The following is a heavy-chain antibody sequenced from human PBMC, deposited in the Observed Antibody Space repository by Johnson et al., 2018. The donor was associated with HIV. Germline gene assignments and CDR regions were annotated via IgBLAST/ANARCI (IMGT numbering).Heavy chain of an antibody. J-gene: IGHJ3*02. V-gene: IGHV3-30*04. CDR1: GFAFSSYA. Sequence: QVQLVESGGGVVQPGRSLRLSCAASGFAFSSYAMHWVRQAPGKGLAWVAVISYDGTSKYQADSVKGRFTISRDNSKNTLFMQMNSLRGEDTALYYCARDRGVRGAHDGFDIWGQGTMVTVSS. CDR2: ISYDGTSK. D-gene: IGHD3-10*01. CDR3: ARDRGVRGAHDGFDI.